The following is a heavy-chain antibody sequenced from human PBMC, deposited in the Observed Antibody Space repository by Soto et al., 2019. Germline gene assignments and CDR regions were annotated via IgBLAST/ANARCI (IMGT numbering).Heavy chain of an antibody. CDR3: ARVGKGYCSDGTCYSPAFDS. V-gene: IGHV3-23*01. Sequence: EVQLLESGGGLIQPGGSLRLSCAASGITFSGYAMSWVRQAPGKGLEWVSIVSGGGGTTHYTDSVKGRFTISRDKSKNTLYLQMNDLRGEDTAVFYCARVGKGYCSDGTCYSPAFDSWGPGTMVTVSS. D-gene: IGHD2-15*01. J-gene: IGHJ3*02. CDR2: VSGGGGTT. CDR1: GITFSGYA.